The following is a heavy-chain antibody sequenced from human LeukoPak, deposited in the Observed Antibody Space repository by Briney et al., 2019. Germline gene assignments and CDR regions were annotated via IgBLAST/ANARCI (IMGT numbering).Heavy chain of an antibody. D-gene: IGHD1-7*01. CDR1: GYTFTSYG. CDR3: ARDQGFILDLKRTAPGW. Sequence: ASVKVSCKASGYTFTSYGISWVRQAPGQGLEWMGWISAYNGNTNYAQKLQGRVTMTTDTSTSTAYMELRSLRSDDTAVYYCARDQGFILDLKRTAPGWWGQGTLVTVSS. J-gene: IGHJ4*01. CDR2: ISAYNGNT. V-gene: IGHV1-18*01.